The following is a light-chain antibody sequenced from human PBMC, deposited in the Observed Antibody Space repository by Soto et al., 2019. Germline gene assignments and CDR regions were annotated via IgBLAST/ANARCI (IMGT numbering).Light chain of an antibody. Sequence: DTVMTQSPDSLAVSLGERTTINCKSSQSVLYRSNNKDYLAWYQQKPGQPPKLLIYWASTRESGVPDRFSGSGSGTDFSLTISSLQAEDVATYYCQQYENLPTFGQGTRLEIK. CDR1: QSVLYRSNNKDY. J-gene: IGKJ5*01. CDR2: WAS. CDR3: QQYENLPT. V-gene: IGKV4-1*01.